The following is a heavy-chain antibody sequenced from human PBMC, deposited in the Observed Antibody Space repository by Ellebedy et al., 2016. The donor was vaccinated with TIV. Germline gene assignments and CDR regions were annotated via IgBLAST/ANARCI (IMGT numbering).Heavy chain of an antibody. V-gene: IGHV3-66*01. Sequence: GGSLRLSCAASGVSVSSDYMSWVRQAPGKAPEWVSIIYGGGGTYYADSVKARFTISRDNSKNTLYLQMNSLRAEDTAVYYCARDRGGTAMVPWYYYGMDVWGQGTTVTVSS. D-gene: IGHD5-18*01. CDR2: IYGGGGT. J-gene: IGHJ6*02. CDR3: ARDRGGTAMVPWYYYGMDV. CDR1: GVSVSSDY.